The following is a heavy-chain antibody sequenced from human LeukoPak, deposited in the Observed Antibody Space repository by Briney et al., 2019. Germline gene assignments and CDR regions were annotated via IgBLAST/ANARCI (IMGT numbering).Heavy chain of an antibody. CDR3: ATSHDYGAPRGRWYFDL. CDR2: IIPIFGTA. Sequence: SVKVSCKASGGTFSSYAISWVRQAPGQGLEWMGGIIPIFGTANYAQKFQGRVTITADESTSTAYMELSSLRSEDTAVYYCATSHDYGAPRGRWYFDLWGRGTLVTVSS. J-gene: IGHJ2*01. V-gene: IGHV1-69*13. D-gene: IGHD4-17*01. CDR1: GGTFSSYA.